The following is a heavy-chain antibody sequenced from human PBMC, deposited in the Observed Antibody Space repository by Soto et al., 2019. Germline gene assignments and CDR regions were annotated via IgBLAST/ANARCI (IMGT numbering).Heavy chain of an antibody. D-gene: IGHD1-1*01. V-gene: IGHV1-18*01. Sequence: QVHLVQSGAEVKKPGASVKVSCKGSGHAFTTYGITWVRQAPGQGLEWMGWISAHNGNTNYAQKRQGRVTVTRDTSTSTAYMELRSLRSDDTAVYYCARGRYGDYWGQGALVTVSS. CDR3: ARGRYGDY. CDR1: GHAFTTYG. J-gene: IGHJ4*02. CDR2: ISAHNGNT.